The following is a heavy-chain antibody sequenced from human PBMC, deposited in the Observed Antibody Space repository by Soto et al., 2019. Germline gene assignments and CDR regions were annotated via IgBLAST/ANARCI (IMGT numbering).Heavy chain of an antibody. CDR3: ARGLGSGES. Sequence: QVQLVQSGAEVKGPGASVKISCKASGYTFISFYIHWVRQAPGQGLEWMGIINPSGGSTNYAQRFQGRVIGTRDTSTNTVYMELSSLRSEDTAVYYCARGLGSGESWGQGTLVTVSS. D-gene: IGHD3-3*01. V-gene: IGHV1-46*03. CDR1: GYTFISFY. J-gene: IGHJ5*02. CDR2: INPSGGST.